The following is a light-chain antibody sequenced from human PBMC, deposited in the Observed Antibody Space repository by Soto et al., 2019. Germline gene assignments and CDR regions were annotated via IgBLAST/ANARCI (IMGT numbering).Light chain of an antibody. CDR2: EVS. CDR3: SSYAGSNNLV. Sequence: QSVLTQPPSASGSPGQSVTISCTGTSSDVGGYHYVSWYQQHPGKAPKLMMYEVSKRPSGVPDRFSGAKSGNTASLTVSGLQAEDEADYYCSSYAGSNNLVFGGGTQLTVL. CDR1: SSDVGGYHY. V-gene: IGLV2-8*01. J-gene: IGLJ2*01.